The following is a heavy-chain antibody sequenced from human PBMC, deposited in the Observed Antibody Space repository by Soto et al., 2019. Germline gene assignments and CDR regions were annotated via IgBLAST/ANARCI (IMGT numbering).Heavy chain of an antibody. Sequence: QVQLVQSGAEVKKPGSSVKVSCKASGDTFSSYTISWVRQGPGQGLEWMGRIIPALGVADYAQNFQGRVTITADKYTSTAYMELCSLRSGDTAVYYCATDKYNWNSAMDVWGQGTTVTVSS. D-gene: IGHD1-1*01. CDR2: IIPALGVA. CDR1: GDTFSSYT. J-gene: IGHJ6*02. CDR3: ATDKYNWNSAMDV. V-gene: IGHV1-69*02.